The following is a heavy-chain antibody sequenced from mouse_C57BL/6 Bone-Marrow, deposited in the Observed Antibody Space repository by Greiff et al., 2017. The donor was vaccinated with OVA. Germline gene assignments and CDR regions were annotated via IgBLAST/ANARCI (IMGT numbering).Heavy chain of an antibody. CDR3: ARRYYGSSWYFEV. V-gene: IGHV1-55*01. CDR1: GYTFTSYW. CDR2: IYPGSGST. Sequence: QVQLQQPGAELVKPGASVKMSCKASGYTFTSYWITWVKQRPGQGLEWIGDIYPGSGSTNYNEKLKSKATLTVDTSSSTSYMQLSSLTSEDSAVYYCARRYYGSSWYFEVWGTGTTVTVSS. J-gene: IGHJ1*03. D-gene: IGHD1-1*01.